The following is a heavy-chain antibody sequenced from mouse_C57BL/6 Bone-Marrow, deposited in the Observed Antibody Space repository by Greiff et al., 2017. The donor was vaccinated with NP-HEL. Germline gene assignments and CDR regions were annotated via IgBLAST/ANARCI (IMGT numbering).Heavy chain of an antibody. CDR1: GYTFTSYW. Sequence: QVQLQQPGAELVMPGASVKLSCKASGYTFTSYWMHWEKQRPGQGLEWIGEIDPSDSNTNYNQKFKSKSTLTVDKSDSTAYMQLSSLTSEDSAVYYCAREMDYWGQGTTLTVSS. J-gene: IGHJ2*01. V-gene: IGHV1-69*01. CDR2: IDPSDSNT. CDR3: AREMDY.